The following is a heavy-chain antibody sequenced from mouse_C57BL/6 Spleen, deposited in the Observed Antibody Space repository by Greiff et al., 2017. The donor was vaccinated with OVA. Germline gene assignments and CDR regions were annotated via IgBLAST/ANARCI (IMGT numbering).Heavy chain of an antibody. V-gene: IGHV3-6*01. CDR3: ARARDYSKGDY. CDR2: ISYDGSN. J-gene: IGHJ2*01. Sequence: EVKLQESGPGLVKPSQSLSLTCSVTGYSITSGYYWNWIRQFPGNKLEWMGYISYDGSNNYNPSLKNRISITRDTSKNQFFLKLNSVTTEDTATYYCARARDYSKGDYWGQGTTLTVSS. D-gene: IGHD2-5*01. CDR1: GYSITSGYY.